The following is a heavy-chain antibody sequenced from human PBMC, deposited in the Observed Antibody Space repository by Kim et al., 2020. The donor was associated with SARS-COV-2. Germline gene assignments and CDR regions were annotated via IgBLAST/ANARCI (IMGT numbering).Heavy chain of an antibody. D-gene: IGHD6-19*01. Sequence: SETLSLTCTVSGGSVRSSSYFWGWIRQPPGKGLEWIGSIYYGGSTYYNPSLKTRVTISVDTSKNQFSLKLRSVTAADTAVYYCARQRTGYSSGWY. V-gene: IGHV4-39*01. CDR2: IYYGGST. CDR1: GGSVRSSSYF. J-gene: IGHJ2*01. CDR3: ARQRTGYSSGWY.